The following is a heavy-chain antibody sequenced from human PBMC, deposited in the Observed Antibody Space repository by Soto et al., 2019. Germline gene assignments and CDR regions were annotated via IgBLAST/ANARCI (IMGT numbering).Heavy chain of an antibody. J-gene: IGHJ6*02. CDR2: INPSGGST. Sequence: GAAVKVSSKASGYPLTSYYMHSVRQAPGQGLEWMGIINPSGGSTSYAQKFEGRAAITRDTSASTAYLELSSLRSEDTAVYYCARDPNDSSAYDHHYYYGMDVWGQGTRVTVSS. CDR1: GYPLTSYY. V-gene: IGHV1-46*01. CDR3: ARDPNDSSAYDHHYYYGMDV. D-gene: IGHD3-22*01.